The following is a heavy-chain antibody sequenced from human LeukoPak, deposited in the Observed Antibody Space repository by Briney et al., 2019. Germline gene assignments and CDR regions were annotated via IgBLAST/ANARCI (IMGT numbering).Heavy chain of an antibody. V-gene: IGHV3-48*04. D-gene: IGHD4-17*01. CDR3: AREDYGPEY. J-gene: IGHJ4*02. CDR1: GFTFSSSS. CDR2: ISSSSTTI. Sequence: GGSLRLSCAASGFTFSSSSMNWVRQAPGKGLEWVAFISSSSTTIYYADSVKGRFTISRDNAKNSLSLQMNSLRADYTAVYYCAREDYGPEYWGQGTLVSVSS.